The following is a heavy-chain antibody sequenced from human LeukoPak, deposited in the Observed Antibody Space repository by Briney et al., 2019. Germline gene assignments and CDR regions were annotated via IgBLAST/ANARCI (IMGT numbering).Heavy chain of an antibody. J-gene: IGHJ4*02. D-gene: IGHD3-10*01. CDR3: VREGYYGSGSYYFDY. CDR2: INSDGSST. CDR1: GFTFSSYW. V-gene: IGHV3-74*01. Sequence: GGSLRLSCAASGFTFSSYWMHWVRQAPGKGLVWVSRINSDGSSTGHADSVKGRFTISRDNAKNTLYMQLNSLRADDTAVYYCVREGYYGSGSYYFDYWGQGTLVTVSS.